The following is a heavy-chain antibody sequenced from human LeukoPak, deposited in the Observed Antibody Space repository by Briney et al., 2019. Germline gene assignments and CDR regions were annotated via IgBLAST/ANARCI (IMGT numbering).Heavy chain of an antibody. Sequence: ASVKVSCKVPGYTLTELSMHWVRQAPGKGLEWMGGFDPEDGETIYAQKFQGRVTMTEDTSTDTAYMELSSLRSEDTAVYYCATDYPHFTMVRGVINYWGQGTLVTVSS. J-gene: IGHJ4*02. D-gene: IGHD3-10*01. V-gene: IGHV1-24*01. CDR2: FDPEDGET. CDR3: ATDYPHFTMVRGVINY. CDR1: GYTLTELS.